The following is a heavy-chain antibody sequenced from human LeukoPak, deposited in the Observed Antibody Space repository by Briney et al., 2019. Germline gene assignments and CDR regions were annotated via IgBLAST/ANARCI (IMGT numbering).Heavy chain of an antibody. D-gene: IGHD2-2*01. CDR3: AGGSTSRLRAWYDWFDP. CDR1: GGTFSSYA. CDR2: IIPIFGTA. Sequence: AASVKVSCKASGGTFSSYAISWVRQAPGQGLEWMGGIIPIFGTANYAQMFQGRVTITTDESTSTAYMELSSLRSEDTAVYYCAGGSTSRLRAWYDWFDPWGQGTLVTVSS. J-gene: IGHJ5*02. V-gene: IGHV1-69*05.